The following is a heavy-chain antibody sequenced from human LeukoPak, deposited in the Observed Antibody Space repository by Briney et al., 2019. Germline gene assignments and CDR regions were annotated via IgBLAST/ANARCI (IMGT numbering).Heavy chain of an antibody. CDR3: ARNYYYGSGSLFDY. J-gene: IGHJ4*02. CDR1: GGSISSGDYY. Sequence: SDTLSLTCAVSGGSISSGDYYWGWIPQPPGQGLEWIGYLNRSSSAYYNQSLKSRVTMSVDRSKNQFSLKLSSVTAADTAVYYCARNYYYGSGSLFDYWGQGTLVTVAS. D-gene: IGHD3-10*01. CDR2: LNRSSSA. V-gene: IGHV4-30-2*01.